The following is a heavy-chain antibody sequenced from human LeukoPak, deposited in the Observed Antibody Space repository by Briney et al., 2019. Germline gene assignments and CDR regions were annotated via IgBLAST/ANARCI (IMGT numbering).Heavy chain of an antibody. Sequence: KSSETLSLTXTVSGGSISNYYWSWIRQPAGKGLEWIGRIYSSGSTYYSPSLSSRVTMSIDRPKNQISLRLSSVTAADTATYYCVRDYCSTTICYKGVVSDYYYYMDVWGKGTTVTVSS. CDR2: IYSSGST. V-gene: IGHV4-4*07. D-gene: IGHD2-2*02. CDR3: VRDYCSTTICYKGVVSDYYYYMDV. J-gene: IGHJ6*03. CDR1: GGSISNYY.